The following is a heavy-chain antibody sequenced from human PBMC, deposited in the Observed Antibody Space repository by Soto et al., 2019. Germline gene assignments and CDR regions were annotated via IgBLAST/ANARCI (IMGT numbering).Heavy chain of an antibody. J-gene: IGHJ5*02. CDR3: AQDPYDNPWGIYRHNWFDP. CDR2: ISASGGRT. V-gene: IGHV3-23*01. CDR1: GITFSSYA. Sequence: GGSLRLSCEASGITFSSYAMNWVRQAPGKGLEWVSGISASGGRTYYADSVRGRFTSSRDNSKNTLHLQMNSLRAEDSAVYYCAQDPYDNPWGIYRHNWFDPWGQGTLVTVSS. D-gene: IGHD3-16*02.